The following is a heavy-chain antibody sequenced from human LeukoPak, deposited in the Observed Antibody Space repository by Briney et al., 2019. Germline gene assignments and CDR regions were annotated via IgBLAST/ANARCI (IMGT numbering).Heavy chain of an antibody. CDR2: IRYDGSNK. D-gene: IGHD2-2*01. Sequence: GGSLRLSCAASGFTFSSYGMHWVRQAPGKGLEWVAFIRYDGSNKYYADSVKGRFTISRDNSKNTLYLQMNSLRAEDTAVYYCAKDRCSSTSCYGNYWGQGTLVTVSS. V-gene: IGHV3-30*02. CDR3: AKDRCSSTSCYGNY. J-gene: IGHJ4*02. CDR1: GFTFSSYG.